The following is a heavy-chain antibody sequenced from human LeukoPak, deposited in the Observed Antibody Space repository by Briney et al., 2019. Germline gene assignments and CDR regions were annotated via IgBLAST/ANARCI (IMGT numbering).Heavy chain of an antibody. D-gene: IGHD3-22*01. J-gene: IGHJ4*02. CDR1: GGSISSYY. CDR3: ARDSLLQHYYDSSGYSDY. V-gene: IGHV4-59*12. Sequence: PSETLSLTCTVSGGSISSYYWSWIRQPPGKGLEWIGYIYYSGSTNYNPSLKSRVTISVDTSKNQFSLKLSSVTAADTAVYYCARDSLLQHYYDSSGYSDYWGQGTLVTVSS. CDR2: IYYSGST.